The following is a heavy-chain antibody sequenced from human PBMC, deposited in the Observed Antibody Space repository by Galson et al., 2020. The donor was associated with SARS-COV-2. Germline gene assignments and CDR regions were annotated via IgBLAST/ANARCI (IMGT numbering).Heavy chain of an antibody. CDR1: GGTFSSSD. CDR2: FIHVFHTA. D-gene: IGHD1-1*01. J-gene: IGHJ4*02. Sequence: SVKVSCKASGGTFSSSDVNWVRQAPGQGLEWLGGFIHVFHTATYAQKFQGRVTITADEHTTTAYMELTSLGSDDTAGYFFVRGEVQTLDDWGQGTLVTVSS. CDR3: VRGEVQTLDD. V-gene: IGHV1-69*13.